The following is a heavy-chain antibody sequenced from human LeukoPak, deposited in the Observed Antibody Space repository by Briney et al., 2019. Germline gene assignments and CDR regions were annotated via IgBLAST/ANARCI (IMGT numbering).Heavy chain of an antibody. V-gene: IGHV4-34*01. CDR1: GGSLSGYY. Sequence: SETLSLTCAVYGGSLSGYYWSRIRQPPGKGLEWIGEINHSGSTNYNPSLKSRVTISVDTSKNQFSLKLSSVTAADTAVYYCARGGRITIFGVVTYYYYMDVWGKGTTVTVSS. CDR2: INHSGST. J-gene: IGHJ6*03. D-gene: IGHD3-3*01. CDR3: ARGGRITIFGVVTYYYYMDV.